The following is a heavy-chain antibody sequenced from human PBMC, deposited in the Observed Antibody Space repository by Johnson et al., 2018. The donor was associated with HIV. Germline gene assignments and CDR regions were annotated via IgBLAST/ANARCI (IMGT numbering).Heavy chain of an antibody. D-gene: IGHD6-6*01. J-gene: IGHJ3*02. CDR1: GFIFSSYG. CDR3: ARSQPEEYSSSSDAFDI. CDR2: IWYDGSNK. Sequence: QVQLVESGGGVVQPGRSLRLSCAASGFIFSSYGMHWVRQAPGKGLEWVAVIWYDGSNKYYADSVKGRFTISRDNSKNTLYLQMNSLRAEDTAVYYCARSQPEEYSSSSDAFDIWGQGTMVTVSS. V-gene: IGHV3-33*08.